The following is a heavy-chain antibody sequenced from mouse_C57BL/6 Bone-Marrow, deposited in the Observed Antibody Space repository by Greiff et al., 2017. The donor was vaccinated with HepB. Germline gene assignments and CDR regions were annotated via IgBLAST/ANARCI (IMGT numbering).Heavy chain of an antibody. CDR1: GYTFTSYW. Sequence: QVQLQQSGAELVRPGSSVKLSCKASGYTFTSYWLDWVKQRPGQGLEWIGNIYPSDSETHYNQKFKDKATLTVDNSSSTAYMQLSSLTSEDSAVDYCARRRVRCYFDYWGQGTTLTVSS. CDR2: IYPSDSET. CDR3: ARRRVRCYFDY. V-gene: IGHV1-61*01. D-gene: IGHD1-1*01. J-gene: IGHJ2*01.